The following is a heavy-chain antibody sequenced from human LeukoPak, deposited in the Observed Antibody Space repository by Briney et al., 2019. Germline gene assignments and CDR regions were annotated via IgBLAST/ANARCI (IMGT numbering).Heavy chain of an antibody. CDR1: GYTLTELS. CDR3: ATAGYYGSGSYYKRGYYFDY. J-gene: IGHJ4*02. D-gene: IGHD3-10*01. Sequence: ASVKVSCKVSGYTLTELSMHWVRQAPGTGLEWMGGFDPEDGETIYAQKFQGRVTMAEDTSTDTAYMELSSLRSEDTAVYYCATAGYYGSGSYYKRGYYFDYWGQGTLVTVSS. CDR2: FDPEDGET. V-gene: IGHV1-24*01.